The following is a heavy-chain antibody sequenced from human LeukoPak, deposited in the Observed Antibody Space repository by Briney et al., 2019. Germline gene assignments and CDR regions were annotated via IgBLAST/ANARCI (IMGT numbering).Heavy chain of an antibody. CDR3: ARWYSSGWAFDY. Sequence: SETLSLTCTVSGGSISSYYWSWIRQPPGKGLEWIGYIYYSGSTKYNPSLKSRVTISVDTSRNQFSLKLSSVTAADTAVYYCARWYSSGWAFDYWGQGTLVTVSS. CDR2: IYYSGST. V-gene: IGHV4-59*08. CDR1: GGSISSYY. J-gene: IGHJ4*02. D-gene: IGHD6-19*01.